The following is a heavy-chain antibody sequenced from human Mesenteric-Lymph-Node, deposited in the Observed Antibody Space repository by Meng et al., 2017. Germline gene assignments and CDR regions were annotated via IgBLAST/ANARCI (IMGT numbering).Heavy chain of an antibody. Sequence: GESLKISCAVSGFTVSDNYMAWVRQTPGKGLEWVSIIYIGGYKNYIDSVKGRFTISRDNSENTLNLQMNSLRAEDTAVYYCAKDEDYVWGSYRTDAFDIWGQGTMVTVSS. CDR2: IYIGGYK. CDR3: AKDEDYVWGSYRTDAFDI. J-gene: IGHJ3*02. D-gene: IGHD3-16*02. V-gene: IGHV3-53*01. CDR1: GFTVSDNY.